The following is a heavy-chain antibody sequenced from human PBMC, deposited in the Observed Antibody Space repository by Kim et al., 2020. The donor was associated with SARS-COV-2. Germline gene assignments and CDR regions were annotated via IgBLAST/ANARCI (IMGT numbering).Heavy chain of an antibody. CDR1: GFTFSSYA. J-gene: IGHJ4*01. V-gene: IGHV3-30*04. CDR2: ISYDGSNK. Sequence: GRSLRLSCAASGFTFSSYAMHWVRQAPGKGLEWVAVISYDGSNKYYADSVKGRFTISRDNSKNTLYLQMNSLRAEDTAVYYCASPSGYSSGWFYFDYWG. D-gene: IGHD6-19*01. CDR3: ASPSGYSSGWFYFDY.